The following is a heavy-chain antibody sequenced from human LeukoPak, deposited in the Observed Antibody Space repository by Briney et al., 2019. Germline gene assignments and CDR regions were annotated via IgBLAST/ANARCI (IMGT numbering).Heavy chain of an antibody. CDR2: IRYDGSNK. V-gene: IGHV3-30*02. CDR1: GFTFSSYG. D-gene: IGHD2-2*01. CDR3: AKERPSYCSSTSCYTFYFDY. J-gene: IGHJ4*02. Sequence: GGSLRLXCAASGFTFSSYGMHWVRQAPGKELEWVAFIRYDGSNKYYADSVKGRFTISRDNSKNTLYLQMNSLRAEDTAVYYCAKERPSYCSSTSCYTFYFDYWGQGTLVTVSS.